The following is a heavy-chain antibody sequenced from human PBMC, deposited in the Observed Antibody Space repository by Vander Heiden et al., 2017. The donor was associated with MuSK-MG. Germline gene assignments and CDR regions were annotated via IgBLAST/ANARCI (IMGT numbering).Heavy chain of an antibody. CDR2: IYWNDDK. CDR3: ARVGYTYGTSVYYFDY. CDR1: AFSLSTTGVG. V-gene: IGHV2-5*01. Sequence: QITLKESGPTLVKPTQTLTLTCTFSAFSLSTTGVGVGWIRQPSGKALEWLALIYWNDDKRYSPSLNSRLTITKDTSKNQVVLGMTNMDPVDTATYFCARVGYTYGTSVYYFDYWGQGTLVAVSS. D-gene: IGHD5-18*01. J-gene: IGHJ4*02.